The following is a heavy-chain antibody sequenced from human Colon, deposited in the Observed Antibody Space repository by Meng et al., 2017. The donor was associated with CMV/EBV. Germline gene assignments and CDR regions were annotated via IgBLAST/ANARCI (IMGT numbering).Heavy chain of an antibody. CDR1: GFTASSNS. CDR3: ARDGNYCIDGVCYYYYYGMDV. J-gene: IGHJ6*02. V-gene: IGHV3-66*02. CDR2: IYSGGST. Sequence: GGSLRLSCAASGFTASSNSVTWVRQAPGKGLEWFSVIYSGGSTQYADSVKGRFTISRDNSKNTLYLQMHSLRAEDTAVYYCARDGNYCIDGVCYYYYYGMDVWGQGTTVTVSS. D-gene: IGHD2-8*01.